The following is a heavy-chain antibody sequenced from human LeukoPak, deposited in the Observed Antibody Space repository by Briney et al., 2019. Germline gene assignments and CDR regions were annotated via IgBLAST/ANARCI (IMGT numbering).Heavy chain of an antibody. J-gene: IGHJ6*02. CDR3: AKVGSDIVVVPAAMYYYYGMDV. CDR1: GFTFSSYW. Sequence: GGSLRLSCAASGFTFSSYWMHWVRQAPGKGLVWVSRINSDGSSTSYADSVKGRFTISRDNSKNTLYLQMNSLRAEDTAVYYCAKVGSDIVVVPAAMYYYYGMDVWGQGTTVTVSS. V-gene: IGHV3-74*01. D-gene: IGHD2-2*01. CDR2: INSDGSST.